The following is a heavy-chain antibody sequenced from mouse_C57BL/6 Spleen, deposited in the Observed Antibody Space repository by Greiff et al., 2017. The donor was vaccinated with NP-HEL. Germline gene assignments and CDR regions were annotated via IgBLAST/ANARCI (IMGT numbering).Heavy chain of an antibody. CDR3: ARHEDYYGSSQSYFDY. J-gene: IGHJ2*01. V-gene: IGHV1-62-2*01. Sequence: QVTLKVSGAELVKPGASVKLSCKASGYTFTEYTIHWVKQRSGQGLEWIGWFYPGSGSIKYNEKFKDKATLTADKSSSTVYMELSRLTSEDSAVYFCARHEDYYGSSQSYFDYWGQGTTLTVSS. D-gene: IGHD1-1*01. CDR1: GYTFTEYT. CDR2: FYPGSGSI.